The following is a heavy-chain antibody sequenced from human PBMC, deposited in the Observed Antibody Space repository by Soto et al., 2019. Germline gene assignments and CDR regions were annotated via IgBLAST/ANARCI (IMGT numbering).Heavy chain of an antibody. CDR1: GYTFTGYY. D-gene: IGHD2-2*01. CDR3: ARGATLYCSSTSCYQVGPWRHRYGMEL. Sequence: ASVKVSCKASGYTFTGYYMHWVGQAPGQGLEWMGWINPNSGGTNYAQKFQGWVTMTRDTSISTAYMELSRLRSDDTAVYYCARGATLYCSSTSCYQVGPWRHRYGMELLGQRTSVIVSS. J-gene: IGHJ6*01. CDR2: INPNSGGT. V-gene: IGHV1-2*04.